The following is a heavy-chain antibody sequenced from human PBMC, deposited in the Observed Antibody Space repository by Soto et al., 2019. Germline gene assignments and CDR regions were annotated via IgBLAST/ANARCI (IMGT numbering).Heavy chain of an antibody. D-gene: IGHD6-13*01. CDR3: ASYREQLVLYGMDV. CDR2: ISAYNGNT. Sequence: QVQLVQSGAEVKKPGASVKVSCKASGYTFTSYVISWVRQAPGQGLEWMGWISAYNGNTNYAQKFQARVTMTTDTSTSTAYMELRSLRSDDTAVYYCASYREQLVLYGMDVWGQGTTVTVSS. V-gene: IGHV1-18*01. CDR1: GYTFTSYV. J-gene: IGHJ6*02.